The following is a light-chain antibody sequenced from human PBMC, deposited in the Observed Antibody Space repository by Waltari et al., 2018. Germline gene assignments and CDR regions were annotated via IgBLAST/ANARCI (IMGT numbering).Light chain of an antibody. CDR1: SSNIGSKT. Sequence: QSVLTQPPSASGTPGQRITISCSGSSSNIGSKTVNWYQQLPGTAPKLLIDSNNQRPSGVADRVSGSQSGTSASLAISGLQSDDEADYHCAAWDDSLNAYVFGAGTKVTVL. CDR3: AAWDDSLNAYV. V-gene: IGLV1-44*01. J-gene: IGLJ1*01. CDR2: SNN.